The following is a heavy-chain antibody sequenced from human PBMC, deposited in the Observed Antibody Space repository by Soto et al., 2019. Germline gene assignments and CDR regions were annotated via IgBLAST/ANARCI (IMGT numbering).Heavy chain of an antibody. CDR1: GGSVSSGSYY. J-gene: IGHJ6*02. D-gene: IGHD1-26*01. Sequence: SETLSLTCTVSGGSVSSGSYYWSWIRQPPGKGLEWIGYIYYSGSTNYNPSLKSRVTISVDTSKNQFSLKLSSEAAADTAMYYCARLNLGATGEYYYYGMDVWGQGTTVTVSS. CDR3: ARLNLGATGEYYYYGMDV. V-gene: IGHV4-61*01. CDR2: IYYSGST.